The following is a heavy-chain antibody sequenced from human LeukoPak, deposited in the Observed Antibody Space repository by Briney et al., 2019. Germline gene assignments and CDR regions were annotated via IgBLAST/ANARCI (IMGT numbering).Heavy chain of an antibody. D-gene: IGHD1-26*01. V-gene: IGHV5-51*01. Sequence: GESLKISCKGSGYSFTDYWIGWVRQMPGKGLEWMGVIYPGGSDTRYSPSFQGQVTISADKSISTAYLQWSSLKASDTAMYYCAIRYSGSYNDYWGQGTLVTVSS. CDR1: GYSFTDYW. CDR3: AIRYSGSYNDY. CDR2: IYPGGSDT. J-gene: IGHJ4*02.